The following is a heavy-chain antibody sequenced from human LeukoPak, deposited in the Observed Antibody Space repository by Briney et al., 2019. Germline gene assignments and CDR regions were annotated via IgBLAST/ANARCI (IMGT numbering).Heavy chain of an antibody. V-gene: IGHV3-23*01. CDR3: AKSGDWSSTSCYPHNWFDP. Sequence: GGSLRLSCAASGFTFSNYAMGWVRQAPGKGLEWVSAISGSGGSTYYADSVKGRFTISRDNSKNTLYLQMNSLRAEDTAVYYCAKSGDWSSTSCYPHNWFDPWGQGTLVTVSS. CDR1: GFTFSNYA. D-gene: IGHD2-2*01. CDR2: ISGSGGST. J-gene: IGHJ5*02.